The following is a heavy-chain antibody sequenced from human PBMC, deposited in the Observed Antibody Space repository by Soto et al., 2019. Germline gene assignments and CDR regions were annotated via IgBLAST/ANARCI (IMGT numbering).Heavy chain of an antibody. Sequence: LRLSCAASGFTFSSYGMHWVRQAPGKGLEWVAVIWYDGSNKYYADSVKGRFTISRDNSKNTLYLQMNSLRAEDTAVYYCARDGAFPYYYYGMDVWGQGTTVTVSS. CDR1: GFTFSSYG. CDR3: ARDGAFPYYYYGMDV. CDR2: IWYDGSNK. V-gene: IGHV3-33*01. J-gene: IGHJ6*02. D-gene: IGHD3-16*01.